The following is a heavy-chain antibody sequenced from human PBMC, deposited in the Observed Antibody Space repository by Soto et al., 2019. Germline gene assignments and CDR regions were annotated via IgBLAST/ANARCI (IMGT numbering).Heavy chain of an antibody. CDR2: TYYRAKWFN. J-gene: IGHJ4*02. V-gene: IGHV6-1*01. CDR3: ARDRDGSGMTDFDC. D-gene: IGHD6-19*01. Sequence: SHTLSLTCAISGDTVSSNSAAWNWIRQSPSRGLEWLGRTYYRAKWFNDYAVSVKSRITISPDTSKKQFSLQLNSVTPEDTAVYYCARDRDGSGMTDFDCWGQGTLVTVSS. CDR1: GDTVSSNSAA.